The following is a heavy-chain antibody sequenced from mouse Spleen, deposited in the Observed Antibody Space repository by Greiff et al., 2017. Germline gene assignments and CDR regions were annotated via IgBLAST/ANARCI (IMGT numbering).Heavy chain of an antibody. CDR2: IAPEDGDT. J-gene: IGHJ1*01. Sequence: VQLQQSGAELVRPGASVKLSCTASGFNITDYYMHWVKQRPEQGLEWIGRIAPEDGDTEYAPKFQGKATMTADTSSNTAYLQLSSLTSEDTAVYYCTLYYHGWYFDGWGAGTTVTVSS. V-gene: IGHV14-1*01. CDR1: GFNITDYY. D-gene: IGHD1-1*01. CDR3: TLYYHGWYFDG.